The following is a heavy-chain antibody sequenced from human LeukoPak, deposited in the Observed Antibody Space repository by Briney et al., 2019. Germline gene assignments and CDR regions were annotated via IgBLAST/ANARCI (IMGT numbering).Heavy chain of an antibody. D-gene: IGHD3-22*01. V-gene: IGHV4-59*01. CDR2: IYYTGHT. J-gene: IGHJ3*02. CDR3: ARGYYDSSSRPAFDI. Sequence: PSETLSLTCTVSSGSISTYYWSWIRQPPGKGLEWIGYIYYTGHTKYNPSLESRVIISVDASKNQFSLKLNSVTAADTAVYYCARGYYDSSSRPAFDIWGQGTMVTVSS. CDR1: SGSISTYY.